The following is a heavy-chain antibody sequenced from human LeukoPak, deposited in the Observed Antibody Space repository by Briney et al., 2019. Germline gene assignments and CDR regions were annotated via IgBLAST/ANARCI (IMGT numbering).Heavy chain of an antibody. V-gene: IGHV1-18*04. J-gene: IGHJ4*02. CDR3: ARDLTHRRNYDNSGYQIVPAF. CDR2: ISAYNGHT. CDR1: GYTFTSYY. D-gene: IGHD3-22*01. Sequence: EASVTVSCKASGYTFTSYYIHWVRQAPGQGLEWMGWISAYNGHTRYVQKVQDRVTMTTDTSTSTAYMELRSLRSDDTAVYYCARDLTHRRNYDNSGYQIVPAFWGQGTLVTDSS.